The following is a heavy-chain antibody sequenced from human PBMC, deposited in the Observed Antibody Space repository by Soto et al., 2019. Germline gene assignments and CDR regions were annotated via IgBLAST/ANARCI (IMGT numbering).Heavy chain of an antibody. D-gene: IGHD3-10*01. CDR2: INHNGNT. V-gene: IGHV4-34*01. J-gene: IGHJ3*02. Sequence: QVQLQQWGAGLLKPSETLSLTCAVYGGTFNGYYWSWIRQPPGKGLEWIGEINHNGNTNSIPSLRGRISISVDTSNKPFSLNLNSVTAADTAVYYCARGWYRGGSGRAFDIWGQGTTVTVSS. CDR1: GGTFNGYY. CDR3: ARGWYRGGSGRAFDI.